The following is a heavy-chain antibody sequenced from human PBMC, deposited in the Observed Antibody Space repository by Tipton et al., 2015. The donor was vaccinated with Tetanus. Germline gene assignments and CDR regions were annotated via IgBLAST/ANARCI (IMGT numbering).Heavy chain of an antibody. CDR2: IYSTGAT. CDR1: GGSMGTNH. J-gene: IGHJ4*02. D-gene: IGHD1-26*01. V-gene: IGHV4-59*01. Sequence: LRLSCSVSGGSMGTNHWVWIRQAPGKRLESIGYIYSTGATKYNPSLESRVRISIDTSKSRFSMRLSSVTVADTAVYYCARGMGAYLNWGQGTLVTVS. CDR3: ARGMGAYLN.